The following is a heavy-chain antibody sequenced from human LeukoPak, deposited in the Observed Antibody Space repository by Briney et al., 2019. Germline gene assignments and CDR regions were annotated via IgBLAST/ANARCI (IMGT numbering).Heavy chain of an antibody. CDR2: ISYDGSNK. J-gene: IGHJ3*02. CDR1: GFTFSSYA. D-gene: IGHD3-22*01. V-gene: IGHV3-30-3*01. Sequence: PGRSLRLSCAASGFTFSSYAMHWVRQAPGKGLEWVAVISYDGSNKYYADSVKGRFTISRDNSKNTLYLQMNSLRAEDTAVYYCARVGHYYDSSGYPCDAFDIWGQGTMVTVSS. CDR3: ARVGHYYDSSGYPCDAFDI.